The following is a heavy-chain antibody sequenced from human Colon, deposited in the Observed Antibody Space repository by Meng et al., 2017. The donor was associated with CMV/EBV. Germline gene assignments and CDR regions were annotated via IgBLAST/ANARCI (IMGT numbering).Heavy chain of an antibody. CDR2: ISGGGRST. D-gene: IGHD2-15*01. J-gene: IGHJ4*02. Sequence: LTCAVSGFTFRNYSMSWVRQIPGKGLEWVSGISGGGRSTYYADSVKGRFTISRDNSKNTLYLQMDSLNVDDTAIYYCTKDLKVAEVLDWGQGTLVTVSS. V-gene: IGHV3-23*01. CDR1: GFTFRNYS. CDR3: TKDLKVAEVLD.